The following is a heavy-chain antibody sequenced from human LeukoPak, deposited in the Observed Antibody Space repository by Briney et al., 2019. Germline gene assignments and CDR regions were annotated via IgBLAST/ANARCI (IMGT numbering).Heavy chain of an antibody. CDR1: GFTFSSYA. CDR2: ISYDGSNK. Sequence: PGGSLRLSCAASGFTFSSYAMHWVRQAPGKGLEWVAVISYDGSNKYYADSVKGRFTISRDNSKNTLYLQMNSLRAEDTAVYYCTREGYYDFWSGSSPTRPLDYWGQGTLVTVSS. V-gene: IGHV3-30*04. CDR3: TREGYYDFWSGSSPTRPLDY. J-gene: IGHJ4*02. D-gene: IGHD3-3*01.